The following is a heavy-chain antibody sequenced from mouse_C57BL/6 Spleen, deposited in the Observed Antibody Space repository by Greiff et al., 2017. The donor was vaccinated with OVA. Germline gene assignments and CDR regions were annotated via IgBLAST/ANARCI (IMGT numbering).Heavy chain of an antibody. Sequence: VQLQQSGPELVKPGASVKISCKASGYSFTGYYMNWVKQSPEKSLEWIGEINPSTGGTTYNQKFKAKATLTVDKSSSTAYMQLKSLTSEDSAVYYGARDSSGSDYWGQGTTLTVSS. CDR3: ARDSSGSDY. CDR2: INPSTGGT. D-gene: IGHD3-2*02. J-gene: IGHJ2*01. CDR1: GYSFTGYY. V-gene: IGHV1-42*01.